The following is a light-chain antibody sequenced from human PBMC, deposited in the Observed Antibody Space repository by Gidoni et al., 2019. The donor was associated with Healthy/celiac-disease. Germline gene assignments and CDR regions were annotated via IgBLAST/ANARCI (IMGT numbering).Light chain of an antibody. CDR2: EVS. J-gene: IGLJ2*01. CDR1: SSDVGGYNY. CDR3: SSYTSSSTVV. Sequence: QSALTQPASVSGSPGHSITISCTGTSSDVGGYNYVSWYQQHPGKAPKRMIYEVSNRPSGVSNRFSGSKSGNTASLTISGLQAEEEADYYCSSYTSSSTVVFGGGTKLTVL. V-gene: IGLV2-14*01.